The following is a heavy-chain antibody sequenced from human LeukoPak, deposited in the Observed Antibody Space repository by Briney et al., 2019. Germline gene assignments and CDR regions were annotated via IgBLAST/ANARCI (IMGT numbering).Heavy chain of an antibody. CDR1: GFTFSTYA. J-gene: IGHJ4*02. CDR3: AKDSAAYSGYDFFDY. CDR2: SSGSDGST. V-gene: IGHV3-23*01. Sequence: GGSLRLSCAVSGFTFSTYAMSWVRQAPGKGLEWVSSSSGSDGSTYYADSVKTRFTISRDNSKNTLYLQMNSLRAEDTAVYYCAKDSAAYSGYDFFDYWGQGTLVTVSS. D-gene: IGHD5-12*01.